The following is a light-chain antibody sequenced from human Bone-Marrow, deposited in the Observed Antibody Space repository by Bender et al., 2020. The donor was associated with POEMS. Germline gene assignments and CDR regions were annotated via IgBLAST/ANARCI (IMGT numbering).Light chain of an antibody. Sequence: SALTQPPSASGSPGQSVTISCTGTSSDVGTYNYVSWYQQHPGKAPKLLIHEVSKRPSGVPDRFAGSKSGNTASLTVSGLQAEDEADYYCNSYAGSDNVLFGGGTKLTVL. CDR3: NSYAGSDNVL. CDR1: SSDVGTYNY. CDR2: EVS. V-gene: IGLV2-8*01. J-gene: IGLJ2*01.